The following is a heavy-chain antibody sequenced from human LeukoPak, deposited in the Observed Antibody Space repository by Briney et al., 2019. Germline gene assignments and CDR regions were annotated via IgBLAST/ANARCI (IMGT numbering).Heavy chain of an antibody. CDR2: IYHSGTT. Sequence: SETLSLTCSISGGSISINNFWWGWIRQPPGKGLEWIGYIYHSGTTYYSPSLKSRVTISIDTSKNQFSLKLRPVTAADTAVYYCAREQMPPGGYCSGTSCHGDWYFDLWGRGTLVTVSS. V-gene: IGHV4-39*07. D-gene: IGHD2-2*01. CDR1: GGSISINNFW. J-gene: IGHJ2*01. CDR3: AREQMPPGGYCSGTSCHGDWYFDL.